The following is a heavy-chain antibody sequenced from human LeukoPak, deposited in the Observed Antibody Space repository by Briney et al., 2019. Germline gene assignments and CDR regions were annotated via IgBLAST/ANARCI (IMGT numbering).Heavy chain of an antibody. Sequence: GGSLRLSCAASGFTFSTYSMNWVRQAPGKGLEWVSSISSSSSSIYYSDSVKGRFTVSRDNAKNSLYLQMNSLRAEDTAMYYCARDGSYYGPDYWGQGALVTVSS. J-gene: IGHJ4*02. V-gene: IGHV3-21*01. CDR3: ARDGSYYGPDY. CDR1: GFTFSTYS. D-gene: IGHD3-10*01. CDR2: ISSSSSSI.